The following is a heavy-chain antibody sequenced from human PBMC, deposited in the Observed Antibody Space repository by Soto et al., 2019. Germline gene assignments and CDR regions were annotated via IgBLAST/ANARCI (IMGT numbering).Heavy chain of an antibody. CDR3: ASPVECSTTSCIR. Sequence: EVQLVESGGGLVQPGGSLRLSCAASGFTFSRYSMNWVRQAPGKGLEWVSYISSSRNSIYYADSVKGRFTISRDNAKNSLHRQMNSLRAEDTAVYYGASPVECSTTSCIRGGQGTLVTVSS. J-gene: IGHJ4*02. CDR2: ISSSRNSI. CDR1: GFTFSRYS. V-gene: IGHV3-48*01. D-gene: IGHD2-2*01.